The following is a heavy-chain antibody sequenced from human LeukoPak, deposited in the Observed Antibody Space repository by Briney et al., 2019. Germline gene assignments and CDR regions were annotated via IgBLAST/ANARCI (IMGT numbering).Heavy chain of an antibody. CDR2: ISAYNGNT. Sequence: ASVKVSCKASGYSFTGYYIHWLRQAPGQGLEWMGWISAYNGNTNYAQKLQGRVTMTTDTSTSTAYMELRSLRSDDTAVYYCARVRGTMVRGNWFDPWGQGTLVTVSS. J-gene: IGHJ5*02. CDR3: ARVRGTMVRGNWFDP. CDR1: GYSFTGYY. V-gene: IGHV1-18*04. D-gene: IGHD3-10*01.